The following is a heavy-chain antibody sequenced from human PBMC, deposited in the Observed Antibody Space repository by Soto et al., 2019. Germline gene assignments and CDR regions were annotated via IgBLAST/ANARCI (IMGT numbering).Heavy chain of an antibody. CDR3: ARGDFYYYGMDV. V-gene: IGHV1-8*01. Sequence: QVQLVQSGAEVKKPGVSVKVSCKASGYTFTSYDINWVRQATGQGLEWMGWMNPNSGNTGYAQKFQGRVTMTRNTSISPAYMALSSLRSEDTAVYYCARGDFYYYGMDVWGEGTTVTVSS. J-gene: IGHJ6*04. CDR1: GYTFTSYD. CDR2: MNPNSGNT.